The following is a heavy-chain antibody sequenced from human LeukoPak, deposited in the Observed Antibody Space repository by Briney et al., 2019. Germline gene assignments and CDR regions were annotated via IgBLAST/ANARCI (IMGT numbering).Heavy chain of an antibody. Sequence: SETLSLTCTVSGGSISSSSSYWGWIRQSPEMGLEWIGTFYYGGNTYYKSYLKSRVTISVDTFKNQFSLKLTYVPAADTAMYYCAKSKGYGLVDIWGQGTMVTVSS. V-gene: IGHV4-39*01. CDR1: GGSISSSSSY. D-gene: IGHD3-10*01. CDR2: FYYGGNT. J-gene: IGHJ3*02. CDR3: AKSKGYGLVDI.